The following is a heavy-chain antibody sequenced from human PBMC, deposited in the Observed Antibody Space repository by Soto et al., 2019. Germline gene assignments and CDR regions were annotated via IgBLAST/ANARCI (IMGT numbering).Heavy chain of an antibody. Sequence: GGSLRLSCAASGFTFSSYAMHWVRQAPGKGLEWVAVISYDGSNKYYADSVKGRFTISRDNSKNTLYLQMNSLRAEDTAVYYCARPKLGREEAFDIWGQGTMVTVSS. V-gene: IGHV3-30*04. J-gene: IGHJ3*02. CDR3: ARPKLGREEAFDI. D-gene: IGHD7-27*01. CDR2: ISYDGSNK. CDR1: GFTFSSYA.